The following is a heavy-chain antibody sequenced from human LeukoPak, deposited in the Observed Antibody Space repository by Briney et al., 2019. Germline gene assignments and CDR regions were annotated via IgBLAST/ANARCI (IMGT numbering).Heavy chain of an antibody. CDR3: ARPNSGGSSWYDAFDI. Sequence: SETLSLTCIVSGGSLSNYYWTWIRQPPGKGLEWIGYIYYSGSTKYNPSLKGRVTISVDTSKNQFSLKVSSVTAADTAVYYCARPNSGGSSWYDAFDIWGQGTMVTVSS. D-gene: IGHD6-13*01. CDR1: GGSLSNYY. J-gene: IGHJ3*02. CDR2: IYYSGST. V-gene: IGHV4-59*08.